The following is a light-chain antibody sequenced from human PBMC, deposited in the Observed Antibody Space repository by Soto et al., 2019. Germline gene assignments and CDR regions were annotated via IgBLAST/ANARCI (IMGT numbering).Light chain of an antibody. Sequence: QSVLTQSPSASASLGASVKLTCTLSSGHSNYAIAWHQQQPEKGPRFLMKLNSDGSHTKGDGIPDRFSGSSSGAERYLTISSLQSEDEADYYCQTWATGIRVFGTGTKVTVL. J-gene: IGLJ1*01. V-gene: IGLV4-69*01. CDR3: QTWATGIRV. CDR2: LNSDGSH. CDR1: SGHSNYA.